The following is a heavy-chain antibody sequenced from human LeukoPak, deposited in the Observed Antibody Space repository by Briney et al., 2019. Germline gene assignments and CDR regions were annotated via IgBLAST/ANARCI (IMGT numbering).Heavy chain of an antibody. J-gene: IGHJ4*02. CDR3: AKDQDYYGSGSYYED. CDR2: ISGSGGST. D-gene: IGHD3-10*01. Sequence: GGSLRLSCAASGFTFSSYAMSWVRQAPGKGLEWVSAISGSGGSTYYADSVKGRFTISRDNSKNTLYLQMNSLRAEDTAVYYCAKDQDYYGSGSYYEDWGQGTRSPSPQ. V-gene: IGHV3-23*01. CDR1: GFTFSSYA.